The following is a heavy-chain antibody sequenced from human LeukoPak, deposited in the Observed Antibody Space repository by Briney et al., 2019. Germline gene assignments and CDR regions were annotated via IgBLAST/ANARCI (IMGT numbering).Heavy chain of an antibody. CDR2: IIPIFGTA. V-gene: IGHV1-69*13. CDR3: ARSRSGYSYDHAAFDI. J-gene: IGHJ3*02. CDR1: GGTFSSYA. Sequence: SVKVSCKASGGTFSSYAISWVRQAPGQGLEWMGGIIPIFGTANYAQKFQGRVTITADESTSTAYMELSSLRSEDTAVYYCARSRSGYSYDHAAFDIWGQGTMVTVSS. D-gene: IGHD5-18*01.